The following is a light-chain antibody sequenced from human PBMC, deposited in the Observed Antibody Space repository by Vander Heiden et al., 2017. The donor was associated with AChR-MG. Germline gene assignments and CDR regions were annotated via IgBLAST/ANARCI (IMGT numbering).Light chain of an antibody. J-gene: IGKJ4*01. CDR2: DAS. V-gene: IGKV3-11*01. CDR1: QSVSSY. Sequence: EIVLTQSPATLSLSPGERATLSCRASQSVSSYLAWYQQKPGQAPRLLIYDASKRANGIPARFSGSGSGTDFTLTISSLEPEDFAVYYCQQRSNWFLTFGGGTKVEIK. CDR3: QQRSNWFLT.